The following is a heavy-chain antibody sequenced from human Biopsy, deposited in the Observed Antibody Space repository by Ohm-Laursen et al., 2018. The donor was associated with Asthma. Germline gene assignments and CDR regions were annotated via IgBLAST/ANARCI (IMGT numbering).Heavy chain of an antibody. CDR2: VNTGNGDT. CDR1: GYNFISFA. V-gene: IGHV1-3*04. Sequence: ASVKVSCKASGYNFISFAIHWVRQAPGQRLEWMGWVNTGNGDTKYSQKFQGRVTITRDTSASTAYMGLRSLRSEDTATYYCARTYYDFLAGQVKDVFGVWGQGTKVTVSS. CDR3: ARTYYDFLAGQVKDVFGV. J-gene: IGHJ3*01. D-gene: IGHD3-9*01.